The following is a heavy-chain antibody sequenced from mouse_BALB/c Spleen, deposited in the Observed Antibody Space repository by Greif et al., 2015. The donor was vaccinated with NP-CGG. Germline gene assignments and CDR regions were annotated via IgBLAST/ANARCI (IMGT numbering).Heavy chain of an antibody. Sequence: VMLVESGAELARPGASVKMSCKASGYTFTSYTMHWVKQRPGQGLEWIGYINPSSGYTNYNQRFKDKATLTADKSSSTAYMQLSSLTSEDSAVYYCARRQLGLRPYAMDYWGRGTSVTVSS. CDR2: INPSSGYT. D-gene: IGHD3-1*01. CDR1: GYTFTSYT. V-gene: IGHV1-4*01. CDR3: ARRQLGLRPYAMDY. J-gene: IGHJ4*01.